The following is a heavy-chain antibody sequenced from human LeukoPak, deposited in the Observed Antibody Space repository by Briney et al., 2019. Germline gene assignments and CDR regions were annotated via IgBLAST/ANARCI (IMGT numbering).Heavy chain of an antibody. CDR3: ARPPTYYYDSSNGIDY. Sequence: GGSLRLSCAASGFTFTNYWMSWVRQAPGKGLELVANIKQDRSEKYYVDSVKGRFTISRDNAKSSLYLQMYSLRAEDTAVYYCARPPTYYYDSSNGIDYWGQGTLVTVSS. D-gene: IGHD3-22*01. CDR1: GFTFTNYW. J-gene: IGHJ4*02. CDR2: IKQDRSEK. V-gene: IGHV3-7*01.